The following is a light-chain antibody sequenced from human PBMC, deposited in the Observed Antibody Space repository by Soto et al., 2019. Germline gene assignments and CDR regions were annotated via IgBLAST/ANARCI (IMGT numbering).Light chain of an antibody. CDR3: QQYGSSIT. CDR1: QSVSSSH. CDR2: GAS. Sequence: EIVFTQSPGTLSLSPGERATLSCRASQSVSSSHLAWYQQKPGQAPXXLIYGASSRATGIPDRFSGSGSGTDFTLTINRLEPEDFAVDYCQQYGSSITFGQGTRLEIK. J-gene: IGKJ5*01. V-gene: IGKV3-20*01.